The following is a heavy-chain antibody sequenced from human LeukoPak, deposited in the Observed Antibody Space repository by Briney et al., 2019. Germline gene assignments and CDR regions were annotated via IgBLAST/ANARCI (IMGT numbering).Heavy chain of an antibody. Sequence: PSETLSLTCTVSGYSISSGYYWGWIRQPPGKGLEWIGSIYHSGSTYYNPSLKSRVTISVDTSKNQFSLKLSSVTAADTAVYYCVGQTNYYYYMDVWGKGTTVTVSS. CDR1: GYSISSGYY. CDR3: VGQTNYYYYMDV. CDR2: IYHSGST. J-gene: IGHJ6*03. V-gene: IGHV4-38-2*02.